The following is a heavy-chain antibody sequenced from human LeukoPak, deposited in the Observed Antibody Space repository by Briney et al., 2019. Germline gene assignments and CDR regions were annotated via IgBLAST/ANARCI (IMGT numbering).Heavy chain of an antibody. CDR2: IYYSGST. CDR1: GGSIRSVNYY. V-gene: IGHV4-39*07. CDR3: AGSGYDSGYFDY. Sequence: SETLSLTCTVSGGSIRSVNYYWGWIRQPPGKGLEWIGSIYYSGSTYYNPSLKSRVTISVDTSKNQFSLKLSSVTAADTAVYYCAGSGYDSGYFDYWGQGTLVTVSS. J-gene: IGHJ4*02. D-gene: IGHD5-12*01.